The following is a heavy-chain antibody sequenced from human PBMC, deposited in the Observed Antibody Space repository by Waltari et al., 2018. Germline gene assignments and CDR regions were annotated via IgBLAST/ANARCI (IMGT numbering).Heavy chain of an antibody. Sequence: QVQLQESGPGLVKPSETLSLMCTVSGGSISSNYWSWIRQPPGKGLEWSWYIHYSGTTNHHPSLKSRVTISVDASKNQFSLKLSSVTAADTAVYYCAGQRPLQSGRNFGCWGQGTLVTVSS. CDR3: AGQRPLQSGRNFGC. CDR2: IHYSGTT. D-gene: IGHD1-1*01. V-gene: IGHV4-59*13. CDR1: GGSISSNY. J-gene: IGHJ4*02.